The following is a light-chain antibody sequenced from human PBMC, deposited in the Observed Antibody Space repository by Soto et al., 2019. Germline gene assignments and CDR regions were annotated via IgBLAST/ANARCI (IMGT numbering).Light chain of an antibody. V-gene: IGKV3-20*01. CDR1: QSVSNNY. CDR3: QQYGSSPRT. Sequence: EVVLKMSPGTLSLSQGERATLSCRASQSVSNNYLAWYQQKPGQAPRLLIYGASSRATGIPDRFSGSGSGTDFTLTISRLEPEDFAVYYCQQYGSSPRTFGQGTKVDIK. J-gene: IGKJ1*01. CDR2: GAS.